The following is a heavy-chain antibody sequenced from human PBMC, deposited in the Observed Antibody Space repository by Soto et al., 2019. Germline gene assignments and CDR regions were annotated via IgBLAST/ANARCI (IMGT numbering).Heavy chain of an antibody. J-gene: IGHJ4*02. D-gene: IGHD1-7*01. CDR3: AKGTANWNFGYFYY. Sequence: EVQLLDSGGGLVQPGGSLRLSCAASGFTFSSYAMTWVRQAPGKGLGWVSVIGGSGGGTYYADSVKGRFTISRDNSKNTLYLQMNRLSAEDTAVCYCAKGTANWNFGYFYYWGQGTLVTVSS. CDR2: IGGSGGGT. CDR1: GFTFSSYA. V-gene: IGHV3-23*01.